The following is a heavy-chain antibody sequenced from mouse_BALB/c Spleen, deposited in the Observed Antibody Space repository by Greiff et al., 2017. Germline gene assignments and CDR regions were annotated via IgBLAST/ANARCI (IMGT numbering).Heavy chain of an antibody. J-gene: IGHJ4*01. V-gene: IGHV3-6*02. CDR1: GYSITSGYY. Sequence: VQLKQSGPGLVKPSQSLSLTCSVTGYSITSGYYWNWIRQFPGNKLEWMGYISYDGSNNYNPSLKNRISITRDTSKNQFFLKLNSVTTEDTATYYCARNVPYAMDYWGQGTSVTVSS. CDR3: ARNVPYAMDY. CDR2: ISYDGSN.